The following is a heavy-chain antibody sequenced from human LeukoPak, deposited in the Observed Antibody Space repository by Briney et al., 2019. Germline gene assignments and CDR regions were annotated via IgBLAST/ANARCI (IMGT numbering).Heavy chain of an antibody. CDR1: GFTFSSYS. CDR2: ISTNSTYI. J-gene: IGHJ4*01. V-gene: IGHV3-21*01. CDR3: ARQGDDY. D-gene: IGHD3-16*01. Sequence: GGSLRLSCAASGFTFSSYSMNWVRQAPGKGLEWVSSISTNSTYIYYADSVKGRFTISRDNAKNSLYLQMNTLRAEDTAVYYCARQGDDYWGHGTLVTVSS.